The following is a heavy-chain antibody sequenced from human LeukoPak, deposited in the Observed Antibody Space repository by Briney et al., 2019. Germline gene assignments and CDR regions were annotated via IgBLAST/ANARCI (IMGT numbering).Heavy chain of an antibody. CDR1: AFSFSTYC. CDR2: IWSDGSIK. CDR3: ARDLGYAPDY. J-gene: IGHJ4*02. D-gene: IGHD3-16*01. Sequence: RGSRRPSCAAAAFSFSTYCMHWVRQVAIHVLEWVAVIWSDGSIKFYGDSVKGRFTISRDNSKNTLYLQMDSLRAEDTAIYYCARDLGYAPDYWGQGTLVTVSS. V-gene: IGHV3-33*01.